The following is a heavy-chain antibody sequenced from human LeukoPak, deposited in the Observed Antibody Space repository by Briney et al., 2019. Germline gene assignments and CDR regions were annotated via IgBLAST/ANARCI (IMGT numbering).Heavy chain of an antibody. CDR2: IKSKTDGGIT. CDR3: TISGFGYSYGYWGFDY. Sequence: GGSLTLSCAASGFTYSNVWKSWLRESTGEGREWVVRIKSKTDGGITKYAEPVKGRFTIAGDDSKNTLYLQMNSLETEDTAVYYCTISGFGYSYGYWGFDYWGQGTLVTVSS. V-gene: IGHV3-15*01. J-gene: IGHJ4*02. CDR1: GFTYSNVW. D-gene: IGHD5-18*01.